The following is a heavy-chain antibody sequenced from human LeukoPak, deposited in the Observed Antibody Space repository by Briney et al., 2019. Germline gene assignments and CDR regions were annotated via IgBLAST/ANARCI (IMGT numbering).Heavy chain of an antibody. V-gene: IGHV1-3*01. D-gene: IGHD6-13*01. J-gene: IGHJ6*03. CDR1: GYTFTSYA. CDR2: INAGNGNT. CDR3: ATAPIAAAGMDV. Sequence: ASVKVSCKASGYTFTSYAMHWVRQAPGQRLEWMGWINAGNGNTKYSQKFQGRVTMTEDTSTDTAYMELSSLRSEDTAVYYCATAPIAAAGMDVWGKGTTVTVSS.